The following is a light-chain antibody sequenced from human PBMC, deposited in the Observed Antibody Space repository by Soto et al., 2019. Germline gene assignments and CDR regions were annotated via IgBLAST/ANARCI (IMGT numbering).Light chain of an antibody. CDR1: QSVGGD. V-gene: IGKV3-20*01. J-gene: IGKJ1*01. CDR2: GAS. Sequence: ERVMTQSPAPLSVSPVEKATLSCRASQSVGGDLAWYQQKPGQAPRLLIYGASSRATGIPDRFSGSGSGTDFTLTISRLEPEDFAVYYCQQYGSSRTFGQGTKVDIK. CDR3: QQYGSSRT.